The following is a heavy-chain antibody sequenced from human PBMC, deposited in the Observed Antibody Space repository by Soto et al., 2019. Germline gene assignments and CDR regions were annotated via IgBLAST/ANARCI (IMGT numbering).Heavy chain of an antibody. J-gene: IGHJ4*02. D-gene: IGHD6-19*01. CDR1: GFTFSSSF. Sequence: GGSLRLSCVASGFTFSSSFMNWVRHAPGKGLEWVANINEDGGGTYYVDSVQGRFTISRDNAKDSLVLQLNSLRGEDTAVYYCARYFRGSGRYFFDYWGQGTLVTVSS. CDR2: INEDGGGT. CDR3: ARYFRGSGRYFFDY. V-gene: IGHV3-7*03.